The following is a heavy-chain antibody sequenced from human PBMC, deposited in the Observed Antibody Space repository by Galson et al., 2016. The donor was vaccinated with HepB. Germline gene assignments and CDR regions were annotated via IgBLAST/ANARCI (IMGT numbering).Heavy chain of an antibody. J-gene: IGHJ4*02. CDR2: IYYSGST. CDR1: GDSVSSSSYY. V-gene: IGHV4-39*01. Sequence: SETLSLTCTVSGDSVSSSSYYWGWIRQPPGKGLEWIGTIYYSGSTYNNPSPKSRVTISLDTSKNQFPLKLSSVTAADTAVYYCARRVWNKIDYWGQGTLVTVSS. CDR3: ARRVWNKIDY. D-gene: IGHD1/OR15-1a*01.